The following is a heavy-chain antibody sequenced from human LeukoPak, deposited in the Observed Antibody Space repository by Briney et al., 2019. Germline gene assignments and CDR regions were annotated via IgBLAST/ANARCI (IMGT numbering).Heavy chain of an antibody. D-gene: IGHD2-15*01. J-gene: IGHJ4*02. CDR3: AGTRYCSGGSCYSGGYYFDY. V-gene: IGHV4-31*03. CDR1: GGSISSGGYY. CDR2: IYYSGST. Sequence: SETLSLTCTVSGGSISSGGYYWSWIRQHPGKGLEWIGYIYYSGSTCYNPSLKSRVTISVDTSKNQFSLKLSSVTAADTAVYYCAGTRYCSGGSCYSGGYYFDYWGQGTLVTVSS.